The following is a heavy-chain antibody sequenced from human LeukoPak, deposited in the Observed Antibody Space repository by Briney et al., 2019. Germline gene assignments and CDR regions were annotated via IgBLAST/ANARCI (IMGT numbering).Heavy chain of an antibody. CDR1: GGSISSGDYY. CDR2: IYYSGST. Sequence: SETLSLTCTVSGGSISSGDYYRSWIRQPPGKGLEWIGYIYYSGSTYYNPSLKSRVTISVDTSKNQFSLKLSSVTAADTAVYYCARQEIYYFDYWGQGTLVTVSS. J-gene: IGHJ4*02. V-gene: IGHV4-30-4*01. CDR3: ARQEIYYFDY.